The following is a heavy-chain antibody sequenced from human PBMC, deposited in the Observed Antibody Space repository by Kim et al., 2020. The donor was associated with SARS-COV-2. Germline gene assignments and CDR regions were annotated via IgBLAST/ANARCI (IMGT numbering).Heavy chain of an antibody. D-gene: IGHD5-18*01. Sequence: PALKSRVTISVGTSKNQFSLKRSSVTAADTAVYYCARGGAWIQLGYFDYWGQGTLVTVSS. J-gene: IGHJ4*02. CDR3: ARGGAWIQLGYFDY. V-gene: IGHV4-34*01.